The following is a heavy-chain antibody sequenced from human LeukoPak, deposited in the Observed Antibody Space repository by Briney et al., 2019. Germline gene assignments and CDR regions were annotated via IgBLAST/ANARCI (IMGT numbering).Heavy chain of an antibody. Sequence: GGSLRLSCAASGFTFSSYAMSWVRQAPGKGLEWVSAISGSGGSTYYADPVKGRFTISRDNSKNTLYLQMNSLRAEDTAVYYCAKDALRFLEWLAEDYGMDVWGQGTTVTVSS. CDR2: ISGSGGST. V-gene: IGHV3-23*01. CDR1: GFTFSSYA. D-gene: IGHD3-3*01. J-gene: IGHJ6*02. CDR3: AKDALRFLEWLAEDYGMDV.